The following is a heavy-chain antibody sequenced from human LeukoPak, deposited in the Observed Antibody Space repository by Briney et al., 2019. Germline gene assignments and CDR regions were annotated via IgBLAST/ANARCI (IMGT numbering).Heavy chain of an antibody. J-gene: IGHJ6*03. CDR2: INHSGST. Sequence: SETLSLTCTVYGGSFSGYYWSWIRQPPGQGLEWVGEINHSGSTNYNPSLKSRVTISVDTSKNQFSLKLSSVTAADTAVYYCARANTAMVGRHMDVWGKGTTVTVSS. CDR3: ARANTAMVGRHMDV. D-gene: IGHD5-18*01. V-gene: IGHV4-34*01. CDR1: GGSFSGYY.